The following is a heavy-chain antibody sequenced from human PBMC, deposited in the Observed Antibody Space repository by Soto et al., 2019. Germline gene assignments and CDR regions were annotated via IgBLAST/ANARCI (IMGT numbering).Heavy chain of an antibody. CDR3: ERLRYFDWLLSYYYYYGMDV. CDR2: IYYSGST. D-gene: IGHD3-9*01. Sequence: QVQLQESGPGLMKPSQTLSLTCTVSGGSISSGGYYWSWIRQQPGKGLEWIGYIYYSGSTYYNPSLKIRVTISVDTSKNQFSLKLSSVTAADTAVYYCERLRYFDWLLSYYYYYGMDVWGQGTTVTVSS. V-gene: IGHV4-31*03. J-gene: IGHJ6*02. CDR1: GGSISSGGYY.